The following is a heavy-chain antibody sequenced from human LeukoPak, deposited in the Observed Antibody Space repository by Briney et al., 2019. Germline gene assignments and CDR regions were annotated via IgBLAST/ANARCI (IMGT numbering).Heavy chain of an antibody. CDR1: GGSLSSSSYY. D-gene: IGHD2-2*01. V-gene: IGHV4-39*01. CDR2: IYYSGST. J-gene: IGHJ4*02. Sequence: PSETLSLTCTVSGGSLSSSSYYWGWVRQPPGRGLEWLGSIYYSGSTYYNPSLNIRVTISVDTSKNQFSLKLSSVTAADTAVYYCASGSTVDYWGQGTLVTVS. CDR3: ASGSTVDY.